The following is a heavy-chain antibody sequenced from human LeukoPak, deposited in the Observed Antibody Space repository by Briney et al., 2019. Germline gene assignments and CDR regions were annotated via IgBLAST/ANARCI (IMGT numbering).Heavy chain of an antibody. CDR2: IYYSGST. D-gene: IGHD6-19*01. CDR3: ATTENSSGWFGY. Sequence: SETLSLTCAVYGGSFSGYYWSWIRQPPGKGLEWIGYIYYSGSTNYNPSLKSRLTISIDMSNNQFSLTLSSVTAADTAVYYCATTENSSGWFGYWGQGALVTVSS. CDR1: GGSFSGYY. J-gene: IGHJ4*02. V-gene: IGHV4-59*08.